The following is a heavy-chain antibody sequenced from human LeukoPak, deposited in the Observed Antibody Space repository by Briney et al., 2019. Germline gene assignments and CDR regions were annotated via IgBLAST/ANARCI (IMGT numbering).Heavy chain of an antibody. D-gene: IGHD3-9*01. V-gene: IGHV4-59*01. CDR2: IYYSGST. J-gene: IGHJ3*02. CDR1: GGSISSYY. CDR3: ARAPAVRYLDWLTSDAFDI. Sequence: PSETLSLTCTVSGGSISSYYWSWIRQPPGKGLEWIGYIYYSGSTNYNPSLKSRVTISVDTSKNQFSLKLSSVTAADTAVYYCARAPAVRYLDWLTSDAFDIWGQGTMVTVSS.